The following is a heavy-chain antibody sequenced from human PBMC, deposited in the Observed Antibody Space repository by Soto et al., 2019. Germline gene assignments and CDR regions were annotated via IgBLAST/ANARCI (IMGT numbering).Heavy chain of an antibody. V-gene: IGHV1-69*13. D-gene: IGHD3-22*01. CDR1: GGTFSCYA. Sequence: SVKVSCKASGGTFSCYAISWVRQAPGQGLEWMGGIIPIFGTANYAQKFQGRVTITADESTSTAYMELSSLRSEDTAVYYCAREGGYDSTLSFDYWGQGTLVTVSS. CDR2: IIPIFGTA. J-gene: IGHJ4*02. CDR3: AREGGYDSTLSFDY.